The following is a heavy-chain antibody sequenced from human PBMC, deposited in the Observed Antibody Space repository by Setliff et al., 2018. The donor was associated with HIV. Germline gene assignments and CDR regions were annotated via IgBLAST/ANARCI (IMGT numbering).Heavy chain of an antibody. CDR1: GDSISSVGYS. D-gene: IGHD6-19*01. J-gene: IGHJ4*02. CDR2: MYSGGNT. V-gene: IGHV4-39*01. Sequence: SETLSLTCTVSGDSISSVGYSWGWVRQTPGEGLEWIGYMYSGGNTYYKPSLKSQVTKSVDSSKNQFSLKVNSVTAPDTAVYYCARLRPSVADRSYFDNWGQGTLVTVSS. CDR3: ARLRPSVADRSYFDN.